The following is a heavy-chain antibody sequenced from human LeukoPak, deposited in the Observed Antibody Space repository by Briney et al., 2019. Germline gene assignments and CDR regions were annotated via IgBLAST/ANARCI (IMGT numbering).Heavy chain of an antibody. CDR3: ARGGYYGDYGY. CDR1: GGSFSGYY. V-gene: IGHV4-34*01. J-gene: IGHJ4*02. CDR2: INHSGST. Sequence: PSETLSLTCAVYGGSFSGYYWSWIRQPPGKGLEWIGEINHSGSTNYNPSLKSRVTISVDTSKNQFSLKLSSVTAADTAVSYCARGGYYGDYGYWGQGTLVTVSS. D-gene: IGHD4-17*01.